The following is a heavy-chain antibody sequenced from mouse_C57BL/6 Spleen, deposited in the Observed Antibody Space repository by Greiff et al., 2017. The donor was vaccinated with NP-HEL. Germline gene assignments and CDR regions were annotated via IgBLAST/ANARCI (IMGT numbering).Heavy chain of an antibody. Sequence: QVQLQQPGAELVKPGASVKMSCKASGYTFTSYWITWVKQRPGQGLEWIGDIYPGSGSTNYNEKFKSKATLTVDTSSSTAYMQLSSLTSEDSAVYYCARCGSSYVGAWFAYWGQGTLVTVSA. CDR1: GYTFTSYW. J-gene: IGHJ3*01. CDR3: ARCGSSYVGAWFAY. D-gene: IGHD1-1*01. V-gene: IGHV1-55*01. CDR2: IYPGSGST.